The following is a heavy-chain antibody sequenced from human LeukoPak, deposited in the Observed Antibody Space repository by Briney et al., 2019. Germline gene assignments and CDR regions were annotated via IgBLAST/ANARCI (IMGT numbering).Heavy chain of an antibody. J-gene: IGHJ4*02. CDR2: INPNSGGT. CDR1: GYTFTSYG. V-gene: IGHV1-2*02. CDR3: ARFQAHDY. Sequence: GASVKVSCKASGYTFTSYGISWVRQAPGQGLEWMGWINPNSGGTNYAQKFQGRVTMTRDTSISTAYMELSRLRSDDTAVYYCARFQAHDYWGQGTLVTVSS.